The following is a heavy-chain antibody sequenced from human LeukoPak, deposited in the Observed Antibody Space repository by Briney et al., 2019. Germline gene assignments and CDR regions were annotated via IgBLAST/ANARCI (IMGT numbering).Heavy chain of an antibody. Sequence: SETLSLTCTVSGGSISSYYWSWIRQPAGKGLEWIGRIYTSGSTNYNPSLKSRVTLSVDTSKNQFSMDLSYVTAADKAVYYCGRDGGGIGWFYFDYWGPGTRVTVSS. D-gene: IGHD6-19*01. CDR3: GRDGGGIGWFYFDY. V-gene: IGHV4-4*07. CDR1: GGSISSYY. CDR2: IYTSGST. J-gene: IGHJ4*01.